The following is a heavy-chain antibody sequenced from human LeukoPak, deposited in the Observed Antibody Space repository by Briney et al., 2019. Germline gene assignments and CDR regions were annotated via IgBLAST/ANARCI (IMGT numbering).Heavy chain of an antibody. CDR1: GGTFSSYA. D-gene: IGHD2-15*01. J-gene: IGHJ4*02. Sequence: ASVKVSCKASGGTFSSYAISWVRQAPGQGLEWIGRIIPSLDVANYAQKFQGRVTLSVDRDTATTYMEVTSLRSEDTAIYYCARDHCSPGTCLGGHWGQGTLVTVSS. CDR3: ARDHCSPGTCLGGH. V-gene: IGHV1-69*04. CDR2: IIPSLDVA.